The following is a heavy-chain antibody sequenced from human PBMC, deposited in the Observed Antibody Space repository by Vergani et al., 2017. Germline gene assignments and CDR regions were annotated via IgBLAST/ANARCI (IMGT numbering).Heavy chain of an antibody. V-gene: IGHV5-51*01. CDR3: ARLYGRDSSGRKYFDY. J-gene: IGHJ4*02. CDR2: IHPADSDT. Sequence: EVPLVQSGAEVKKPGESLKISCPISGYSFTNYWIGWVRQMPGKGLEWMGIIHPADSDTRYSPSFQGQVTISVDKSISTAYLQRSSLRASDSAMYYCARLYGRDSSGRKYFDYWGQGTLVTVSS. D-gene: IGHD3-22*01. CDR1: GYSFTNYW.